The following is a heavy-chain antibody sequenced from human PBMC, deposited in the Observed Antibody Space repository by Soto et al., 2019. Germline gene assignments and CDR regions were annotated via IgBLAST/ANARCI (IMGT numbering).Heavy chain of an antibody. CDR2: IWYDGSNK. CDR3: ARDEVVPAIVSEILYYYYYGMGV. J-gene: IGHJ6*02. V-gene: IGHV3-33*01. Sequence: QVQLVESGGGVVQPGRSLRLSCAASGFTFSSYGMHWVRQAPGKGLEWVAVIWYDGSNKYYADSVKGRFTISRDNSKLTLYLHMNSLRAEDTAVYYCARDEVVPAIVSEILYYYYYGMGVWCQGSTVTVSS. D-gene: IGHD2-15*01. CDR1: GFTFSSYG.